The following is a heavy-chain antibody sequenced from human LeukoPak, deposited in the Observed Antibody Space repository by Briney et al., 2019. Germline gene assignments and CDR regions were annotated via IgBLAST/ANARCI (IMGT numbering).Heavy chain of an antibody. D-gene: IGHD3-10*01. CDR3: TRDRDSMVRGNYFDS. CDR1: EFTVSTNH. Sequence: GGSLGLSCAASEFTVSTNHMSWVRQAPGRGLEWVSVLYSGGTTSYADSVKGRFTISIDNSKNTVYLQMNSLRVEDTAVYYCTRDRDSMVRGNYFDSWGQGTLVTVSS. CDR2: LYSGGTT. J-gene: IGHJ4*02. V-gene: IGHV3-66*01.